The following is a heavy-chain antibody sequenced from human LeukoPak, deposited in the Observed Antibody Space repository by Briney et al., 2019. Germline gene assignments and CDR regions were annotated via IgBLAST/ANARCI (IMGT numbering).Heavy chain of an antibody. CDR2: VNPNSGNT. V-gene: IGHV1-8*02. Sequence: ASVKVSCKASGGTFSSYAINWVRQATGQGLEWMGWVNPNSGNTGYAQKFQGRVTMTRNTSISTAYMELSSLRSEDTAVYYCARGLRASSGWFHNYYYYYMDVWGKGTTVTASS. CDR1: GGTFSSYA. CDR3: ARGLRASSGWFHNYYYYYMDV. D-gene: IGHD6-19*01. J-gene: IGHJ6*03.